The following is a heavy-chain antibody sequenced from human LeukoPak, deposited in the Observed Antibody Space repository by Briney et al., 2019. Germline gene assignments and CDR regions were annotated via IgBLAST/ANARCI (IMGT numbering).Heavy chain of an antibody. D-gene: IGHD6-19*01. Sequence: GGSLRLSCAASGFTFSSYGMHWVRQAPGKGLEWVAVISYDGSNKYYADSVKGRFTISRDNSKNTLYLQMNSLRAEDTAVYYCAKEVDSGWYFDYWGQGTLVTVSS. J-gene: IGHJ4*02. CDR2: ISYDGSNK. CDR1: GFTFSSYG. V-gene: IGHV3-30*18. CDR3: AKEVDSGWYFDY.